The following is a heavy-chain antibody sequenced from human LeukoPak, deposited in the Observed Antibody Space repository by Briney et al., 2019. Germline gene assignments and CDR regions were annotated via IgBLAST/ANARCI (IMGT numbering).Heavy chain of an antibody. D-gene: IGHD3-22*01. V-gene: IGHV4-34*01. Sequence: KTSETLSLTCAVYGGSFSGYYWSWIRQPPGKGLEWIGEINHSGSTNYNPSLKSRVTISVDTSKNQFSLKLSSVTPADTAVYYCARHITMIVPAFYYWGQGTLVTVSS. CDR2: INHSGST. CDR3: ARHITMIVPAFYY. CDR1: GGSFSGYY. J-gene: IGHJ4*02.